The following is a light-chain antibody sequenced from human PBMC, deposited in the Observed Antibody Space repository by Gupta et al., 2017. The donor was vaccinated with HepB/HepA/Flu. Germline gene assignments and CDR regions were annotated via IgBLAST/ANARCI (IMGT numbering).Light chain of an antibody. CDR2: AGT. CDR3: VQYDNNPPT. J-gene: IGKJ1*01. Sequence: DFQSTQSPSSLSASVGDRATITCWASQDIQNDLSWYQQKPGTAPKRLLYAGTILQPGVPSRFSGSESETEFTLPISSLQPDDFATYYCVQYDNNPPTFGQGTXVEV. CDR1: QDIQND. V-gene: IGKV1-17*01.